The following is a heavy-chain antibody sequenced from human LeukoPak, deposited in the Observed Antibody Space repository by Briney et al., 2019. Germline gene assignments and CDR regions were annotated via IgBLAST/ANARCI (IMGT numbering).Heavy chain of an antibody. CDR2: INTNTGNP. D-gene: IGHD3-3*01. Sequence: ASVKVSCKASGYIFTGYYMHWVRQAPGQGLEWMGWINTNTGNPSYALDFTGRLVLSLDTSVSTAHLHLDSLKAEDTAVYFCARIGYHTLDYWGQGTLVTVSS. V-gene: IGHV7-4-1*01. CDR3: ARIGYHTLDY. J-gene: IGHJ4*02. CDR1: GYIFTGYY.